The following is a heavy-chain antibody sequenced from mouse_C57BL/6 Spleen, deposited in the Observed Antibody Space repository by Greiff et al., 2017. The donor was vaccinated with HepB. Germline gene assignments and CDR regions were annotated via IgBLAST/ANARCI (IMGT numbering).Heavy chain of an antibody. CDR3: ARPGTTNYYAMDY. V-gene: IGHV1-82*01. D-gene: IGHD1-1*01. Sequence: VKLMESGPELVKPGASVKISCKASGYAFSSSWMNWVKQRPGKGLEWIGRIYPGDGDTNYNGKFKGKATLTADKSSSTAYMQLSSLTSEDSAVYFCARPGTTNYYAMDYWGQGTSVTVSS. CDR1: GYAFSSSW. CDR2: IYPGDGDT. J-gene: IGHJ4*01.